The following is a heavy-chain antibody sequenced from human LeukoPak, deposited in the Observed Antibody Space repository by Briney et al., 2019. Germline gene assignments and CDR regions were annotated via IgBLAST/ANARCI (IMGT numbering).Heavy chain of an antibody. D-gene: IGHD3-10*01. CDR1: GGSICSGGYY. J-gene: IGHJ4*02. V-gene: IGHV4-31*03. Sequence: SETLSFTCTVSGGSICSGGYYWSWIRQHPGKGLEWIGNIYYSGSTYYNPSLKSRVTISVDTSKNQFSLKLSSVTAADTAVAYRARVDGSGSEYYFDSWGRGTRVTASP. CDR2: IYYSGST. CDR3: ARVDGSGSEYYFDS.